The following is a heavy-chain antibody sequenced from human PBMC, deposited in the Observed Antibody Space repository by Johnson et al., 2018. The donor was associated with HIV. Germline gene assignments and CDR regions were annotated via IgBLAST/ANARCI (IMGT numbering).Heavy chain of an antibody. V-gene: IGHV3-9*01. D-gene: IGHD3-22*01. J-gene: IGHJ3*02. CDR1: GITVSSNY. Sequence: VQLVESGGGLAQPGGSLRLSCAASGITVSSNYMSWVRQAPGKGLEWVSGISWNSGSIGYADSVKGRFTISRDNAKNSLYLQMNSLRAEDTALYYCAKDLDDSSGYYRPELAFDIWGQGTMVTVSS. CDR2: ISWNSGSI. CDR3: AKDLDDSSGYYRPELAFDI.